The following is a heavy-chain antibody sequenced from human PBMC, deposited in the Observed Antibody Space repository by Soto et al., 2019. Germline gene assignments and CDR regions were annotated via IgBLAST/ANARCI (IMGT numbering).Heavy chain of an antibody. CDR1: GGPFSSYA. Sequence: ASVKVSCKASGGPFSSYAISWVRQAPGQGLEWVGGIIPIFGTANYAQKFQGSDTITADESTITAYIELSSLRSEDTAVDYCARVGSGYCSSTSCYMGYPYGMDVCEKG. V-gene: IGHV1-69*13. CDR3: ARVGSGYCSSTSCYMGYPYGMDV. J-gene: IGHJ6*01. CDR2: IIPIFGTA. D-gene: IGHD2-2*02.